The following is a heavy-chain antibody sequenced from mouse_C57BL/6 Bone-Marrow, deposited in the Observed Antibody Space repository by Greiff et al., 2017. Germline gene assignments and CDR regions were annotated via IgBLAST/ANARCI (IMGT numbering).Heavy chain of an antibody. CDR3: ADGYPWFAY. D-gene: IGHD2-3*01. Sequence: EVQGVESGGDLVKPGGSLKLSCAASGFTFSSYGMSWVRQTPDKRLEWVATISSGGSYTYYPDGVKGRFTISRDNAKNTLYLQMSSLKSEDTAMYYCADGYPWFAYWGQGTLVTVSA. CDR1: GFTFSSYG. CDR2: ISSGGSYT. V-gene: IGHV5-6*01. J-gene: IGHJ3*01.